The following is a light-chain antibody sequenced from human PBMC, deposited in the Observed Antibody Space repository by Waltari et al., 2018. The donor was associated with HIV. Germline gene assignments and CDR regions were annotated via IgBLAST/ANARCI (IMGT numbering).Light chain of an antibody. CDR1: QSTSSL. J-gene: IGKJ2*01. V-gene: IGKV3-15*01. CDR3: QQYEDWPRT. Sequence: EIVMTQSPATLSVSPGERATLACKARQSTSSLLAWYQQKPGQTPRLLIYDASKRATGVPARFSGSGSGAEFTLTIRSLQSEDFAIYYCQQYEDWPRTFGQGTKLEIK. CDR2: DAS.